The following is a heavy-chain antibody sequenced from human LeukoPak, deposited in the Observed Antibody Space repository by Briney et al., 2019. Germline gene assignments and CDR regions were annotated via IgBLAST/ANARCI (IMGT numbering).Heavy chain of an antibody. CDR1: GFTFSSYG. CDR2: ISYDGSNK. Sequence: GGSLRLSCAASGFTFSSYGMHRVRQAPGKGLEWVAVISYDGSNKYYADSVKGQFTISRDNSKNTLYLQMNSLRAEDTAVYYCAKEYSSSWYTPEGHWFDPWGQGTLVTVSS. J-gene: IGHJ5*02. V-gene: IGHV3-30*18. CDR3: AKEYSSSWYTPEGHWFDP. D-gene: IGHD6-13*01.